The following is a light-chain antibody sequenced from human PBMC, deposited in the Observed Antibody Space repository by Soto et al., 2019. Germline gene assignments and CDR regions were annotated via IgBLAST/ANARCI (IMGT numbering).Light chain of an antibody. CDR2: GVT. Sequence: QSALPQPRSVSGSPGQSVTISCTGTSSDVGGYNYVSWYQQHPGKAPKLMIYGVTKRPSGVPDRFSGSKSGNTASLTISGLQAEDEADYYCCSYAGSYTLVVFGGGTKLTVL. CDR3: CSYAGSYTLVV. J-gene: IGLJ2*01. CDR1: SSDVGGYNY. V-gene: IGLV2-11*01.